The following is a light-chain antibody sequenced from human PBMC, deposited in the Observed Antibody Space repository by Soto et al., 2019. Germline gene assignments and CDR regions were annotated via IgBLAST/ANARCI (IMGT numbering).Light chain of an antibody. CDR1: QSISSW. CDR2: KAS. J-gene: IGKJ4*01. Sequence: DIQMTQSPSTLSASVGDRVTITCRASQSISSWLARYQQNPGKAPKFLIFKASILESGGPSRFSGRGSGTEFTLTISSLQPDDFATYECQQYNTYPLTFGRGTKVEIK. CDR3: QQYNTYPLT. V-gene: IGKV1-5*03.